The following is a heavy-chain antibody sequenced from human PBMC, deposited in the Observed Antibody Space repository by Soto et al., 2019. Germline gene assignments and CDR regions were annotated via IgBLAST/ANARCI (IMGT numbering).Heavy chain of an antibody. CDR3: ARATYYDFWSGPDN. J-gene: IGHJ4*02. V-gene: IGHV4-30-2*01. CDR2: IYHSGST. D-gene: IGHD3-3*01. CDR1: GGSISSGGYS. Sequence: TSETLSLTCAVSGGSISSGGYSWSWIRQPPGKGLEWIGYIYHSGSTYYNPSLKSRVTISVDRSKNQFSLKLSSVTAADTAVYYCARATYYDFWSGPDNWGQGTLVTVSS.